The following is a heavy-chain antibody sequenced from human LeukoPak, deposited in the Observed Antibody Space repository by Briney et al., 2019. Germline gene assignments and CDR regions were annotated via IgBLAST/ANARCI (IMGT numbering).Heavy chain of an antibody. CDR3: ARESYVEYSSSPYYFDY. CDR1: GYTFTSYY. V-gene: IGHV1-18*04. D-gene: IGHD6-6*01. J-gene: IGHJ4*02. Sequence: GASVKVSCKASGYTFTSYYMHWVRQAPGQGLEWMGWISAYNGNTNYAQKLQGRVTMTTDTSTSTAYMELRSLRSDDTAAYYCARESYVEYSSSPYYFDYWGQGTLVTVSS. CDR2: ISAYNGNT.